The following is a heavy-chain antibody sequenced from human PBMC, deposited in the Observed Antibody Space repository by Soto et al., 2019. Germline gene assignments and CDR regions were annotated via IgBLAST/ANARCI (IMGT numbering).Heavy chain of an antibody. V-gene: IGHV4-39*01. CDR1: GGSITGSSYY. D-gene: IGHD3-22*01. J-gene: IGHJ4*02. CDR2: IYYSGST. Sequence: SETLSLTCSVSGGSITGSSYYWGWLRQPPGKGLEWIGSIYYSGSTYYNPSLKSRVTLSADTAKNQFSLKLSSVTAADTAVYYCARQGYDSSGYCFDHWGQGTTVTVPQ. CDR3: ARQGYDSSGYCFDH.